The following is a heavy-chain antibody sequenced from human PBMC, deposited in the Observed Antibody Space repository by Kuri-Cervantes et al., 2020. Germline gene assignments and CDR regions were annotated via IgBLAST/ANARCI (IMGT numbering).Heavy chain of an antibody. J-gene: IGHJ4*02. CDR1: GFTFSSYE. CDR3: ARDPGDIVGDWDY. CDR2: IKQDGSEK. Sequence: ESLKISCAASGFTFSSYEMNWVRQAPGKGLEWVANIKQDGSEKYYVDSVKGRFTISRDNAKNSLYLQMNSLRAEDTAVYYCARDPGDIVGDWDYWGQGTLVTVSS. D-gene: IGHD2-15*01. V-gene: IGHV3-7*01.